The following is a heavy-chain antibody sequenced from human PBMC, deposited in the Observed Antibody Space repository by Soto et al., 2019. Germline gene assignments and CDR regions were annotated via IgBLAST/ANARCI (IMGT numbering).Heavy chain of an antibody. J-gene: IGHJ4*02. V-gene: IGHV3-23*01. CDR1: GFTFSSYA. Sequence: GGSLRLSCAASGFTFSSYAMSCVRQAPGKGLEWVSAISGSGGSTYYADSVKGRFTISRDNSKNTLYLQMNSLRAEDTAVYYCAKEQLRYFDWLLSHAFDYWGQGTLVTVSS. CDR2: ISGSGGST. CDR3: AKEQLRYFDWLLSHAFDY. D-gene: IGHD3-9*01.